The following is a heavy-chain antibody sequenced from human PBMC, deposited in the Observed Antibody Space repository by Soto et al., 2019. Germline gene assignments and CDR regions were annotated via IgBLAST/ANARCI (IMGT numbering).Heavy chain of an antibody. Sequence: SETLSLTCTVSGDSISSGDSYWSWIRQSPGKGLEWIGYIYSSGITYYNESLKSRVSMSVDTSNNQFSLKMNSVTAADSAVYYCARGREGGSDSLGSGYYTNWFDPWGQGRLVTVSS. CDR3: ARGREGGSDSLGSGYYTNWFDP. CDR1: GDSISSGDSY. V-gene: IGHV4-30-4*01. J-gene: IGHJ5*02. D-gene: IGHD3-3*01. CDR2: IYSSGIT.